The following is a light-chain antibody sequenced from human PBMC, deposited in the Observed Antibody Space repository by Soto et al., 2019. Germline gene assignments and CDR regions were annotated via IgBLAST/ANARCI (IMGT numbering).Light chain of an antibody. J-gene: IGLJ3*02. CDR2: SNN. V-gene: IGLV1-44*01. Sequence: QSVLTQPPSASGTPGQRVTISCSGSSSNIRSNTVNWYQQLPGTAPKLLIYSNNQRPSGVPDRFSGSKSGTSASLAISGLQSEDEADYYCAAWDDSLNAHWVFG. CDR3: AAWDDSLNAHWV. CDR1: SSNIRSNT.